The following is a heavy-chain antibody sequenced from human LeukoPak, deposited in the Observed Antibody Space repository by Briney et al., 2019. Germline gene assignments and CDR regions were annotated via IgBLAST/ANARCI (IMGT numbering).Heavy chain of an antibody. V-gene: IGHV4-59*08. D-gene: IGHD6-19*01. CDR2: IHGFGST. CDR1: GDSLSSHY. Sequence: SETLSLTCTVSGDSLSSHYWSWDRQPPGKGLEWIGYIHGFGSTHYDPSFRSRVTISEDTSKNQFSLRLTSVTAADTALYYCARSVGWYTYDTWGQGTLVTVSS. CDR3: ARSVGWYTYDT. J-gene: IGHJ5*02.